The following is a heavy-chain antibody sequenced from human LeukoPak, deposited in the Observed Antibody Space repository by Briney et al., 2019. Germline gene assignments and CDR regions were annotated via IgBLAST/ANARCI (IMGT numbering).Heavy chain of an antibody. CDR1: GYTFTRYG. Sequence: SVKVSCKASGYTFTRYGISWVRQAPGQGLEWMGRIIPILGIANYAQKFQGRVTITADKSTSTAYMELSSLRSEDTAVYYCARVGDSGSYTNFFDYWGQGTLVTVSS. V-gene: IGHV1-69*04. CDR2: IIPILGIA. D-gene: IGHD1-26*01. J-gene: IGHJ4*02. CDR3: ARVGDSGSYTNFFDY.